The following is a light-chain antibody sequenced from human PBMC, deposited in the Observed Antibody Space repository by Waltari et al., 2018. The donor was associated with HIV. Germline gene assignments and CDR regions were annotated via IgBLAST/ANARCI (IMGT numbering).Light chain of an antibody. CDR3: HQYNNWPPWT. V-gene: IGKV3-15*01. J-gene: IGKJ1*01. Sequence: ETVMTQSPATLSVSPGERATLSCWASQSVGNNLAWYQQKPGQAPRLLIYGASTRATGVPTRFSGIGSGTEFARIISSLQSEDFAIYYCHQYNNWPPWTFGQGTKVEIK. CDR2: GAS. CDR1: QSVGNN.